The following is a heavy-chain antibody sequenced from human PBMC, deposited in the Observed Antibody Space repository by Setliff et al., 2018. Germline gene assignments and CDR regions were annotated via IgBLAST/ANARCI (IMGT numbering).Heavy chain of an antibody. CDR3: ARARDGIDFDYFDY. V-gene: IGHV4-34*09. Sequence: PSETLSLTCAVYGGSFSDYYWTWIRQSPGKGLEWIGSIYYSGSTYYNPSLKSRVTISVDTSQDQFSLRLSSVTAADTAVYYCARARDGIDFDYFDYWGRGILVTVSS. CDR2: IYYSGST. CDR1: GGSFSDYY. J-gene: IGHJ4*02.